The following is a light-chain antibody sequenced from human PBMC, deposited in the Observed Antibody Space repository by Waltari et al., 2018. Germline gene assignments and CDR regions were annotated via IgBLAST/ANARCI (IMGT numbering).Light chain of an antibody. CDR3: QQYYSSPCT. CDR1: QSVLYSSNNKNY. V-gene: IGKV4-1*01. J-gene: IGKJ1*01. Sequence: DIVMTQSPDSLAVSLGDRATINCKSSQSVLYSSNNKNYLAWYQQKPGQPPKLLIYWASTRESGVPDRFSGSGSGTDFTLTISSLQAEDVAVYYCQQYYSSPCTFGQGTKVEI. CDR2: WAS.